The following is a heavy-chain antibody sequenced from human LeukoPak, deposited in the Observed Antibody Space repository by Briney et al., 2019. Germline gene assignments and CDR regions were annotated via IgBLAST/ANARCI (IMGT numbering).Heavy chain of an antibody. Sequence: GASVKVSCKASGGTFSNYAISWVRQAPGQGLEWMGGIIPIFGTANYAQKFQGRVTITTDESTSTAYMELSSLRSEDTAVYYCARARIAAAGTMRWFDPWGQGTLVTVSS. V-gene: IGHV1-69*05. CDR1: GGTFSNYA. J-gene: IGHJ5*02. D-gene: IGHD6-13*01. CDR3: ARARIAAAGTMRWFDP. CDR2: IIPIFGTA.